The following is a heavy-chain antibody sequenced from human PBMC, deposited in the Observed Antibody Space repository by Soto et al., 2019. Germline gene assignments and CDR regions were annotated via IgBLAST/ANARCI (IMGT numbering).Heavy chain of an antibody. CDR3: ARTYYYDSSGYRLDY. J-gene: IGHJ4*02. D-gene: IGHD3-22*01. CDR2: IYPGDFDT. V-gene: IGHV5-51*01. Sequence: VESLKISCKGSGYSFTSDWIGWVRQMPWEGLEWMGIIYPGDFDTRYSPSFQGQVTISADKSISTAYLQWSSLKASDTAMYYCARTYYYDSSGYRLDYWGQGTLVTVSS. CDR1: GYSFTSDW.